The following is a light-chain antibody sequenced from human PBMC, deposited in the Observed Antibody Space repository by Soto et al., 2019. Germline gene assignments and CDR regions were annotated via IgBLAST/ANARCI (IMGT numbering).Light chain of an antibody. CDR2: GAS. CDR1: QSVSSSY. CDR3: QQDYNLPPT. V-gene: IGKV3D-7*01. Sequence: EIVMTQSPATLSLSPGERANLSCRASQSVSSSYLSWNQQKPGQAPRLLIYGASTRATGIPARFSGSGSGTDFTLTISSLQPEDFAVYYCQQDYNLPPTFGQGTRLEIK. J-gene: IGKJ5*01.